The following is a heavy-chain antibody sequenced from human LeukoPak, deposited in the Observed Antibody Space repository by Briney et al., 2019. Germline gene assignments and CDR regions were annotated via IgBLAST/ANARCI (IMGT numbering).Heavy chain of an antibody. D-gene: IGHD2-15*01. CDR1: GFTFSSYG. Sequence: GGSLRLSCAASGFTFSSYGMHWVRQAPGKGLEWVAAITPSGSVTYYGDSAKGRFTISRDNSKNTAHLQMNSLRAEDTALYYCASRDPCSGGTCYGLGYWGQGTLVTVSS. CDR2: ITPSGSVT. J-gene: IGHJ4*02. CDR3: ASRDPCSGGTCYGLGY. V-gene: IGHV3-23*01.